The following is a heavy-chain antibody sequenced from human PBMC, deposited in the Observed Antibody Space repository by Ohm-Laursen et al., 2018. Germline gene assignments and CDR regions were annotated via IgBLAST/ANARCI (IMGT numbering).Heavy chain of an antibody. CDR1: GFTFSSYE. V-gene: IGHV3-48*03. J-gene: IGHJ4*02. Sequence: SLRLSCAASGFTFSSYEMNWVRQAPGKGLEWVSYISSSGSTIHYADSVKGRFTISRDNSKNTLYLQMNSLRAEDTAVYYCAKAGLEMGIIDYWGQGTLVTVSS. D-gene: IGHD5-24*01. CDR2: ISSSGSTI. CDR3: AKAGLEMGIIDY.